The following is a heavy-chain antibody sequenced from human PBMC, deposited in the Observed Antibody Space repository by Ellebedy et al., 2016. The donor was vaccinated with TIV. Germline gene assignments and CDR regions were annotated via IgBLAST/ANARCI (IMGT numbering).Heavy chain of an antibody. D-gene: IGHD3-22*01. Sequence: GESLKISCAVSGFGVSANYLSWVRQAPGKGLEWVSIIYSAGTTYHADSVTGRFTISRDTPKNMVYLQMDSLRAENTAVYYCARVDRGLAFDYWGRGTLVTVSS. CDR3: ARVDRGLAFDY. CDR2: IYSAGTT. V-gene: IGHV3-53*01. CDR1: GFGVSANY. J-gene: IGHJ4*02.